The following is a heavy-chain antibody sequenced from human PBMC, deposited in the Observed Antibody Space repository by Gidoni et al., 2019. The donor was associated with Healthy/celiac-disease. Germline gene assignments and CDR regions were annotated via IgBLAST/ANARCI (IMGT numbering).Heavy chain of an antibody. Sequence: QVQLQQWGAGLLKPSETLSLTCAVYCGSFSGYYWSWIRQPPGQGLEWIGEINHSGSTKYNPSLKSRVTISVDTSKNQFSLKLSSVTAADTAVYYCARGRRRSIAARPLDYWGQGTLVTVSS. J-gene: IGHJ4*02. CDR2: INHSGST. CDR3: ARGRRRSIAARPLDY. V-gene: IGHV4-34*01. D-gene: IGHD6-6*01. CDR1: CGSFSGYY.